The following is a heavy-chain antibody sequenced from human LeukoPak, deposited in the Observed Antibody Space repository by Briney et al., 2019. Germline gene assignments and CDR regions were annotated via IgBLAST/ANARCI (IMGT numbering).Heavy chain of an antibody. V-gene: IGHV4-59*08. CDR1: GGSFSGYY. D-gene: IGHD6-19*01. Sequence: SETLSLTCAVYGGSFSGYYWSWIRQPPGKGLEWIGYIYDTGSTNYNPSLKSRVTTSVDTSKNQFSLKLSSVTAADTAVYYCARGGWYTWFDPWGQGTLVTVSS. CDR3: ARGGWYTWFDP. CDR2: IYDTGST. J-gene: IGHJ5*02.